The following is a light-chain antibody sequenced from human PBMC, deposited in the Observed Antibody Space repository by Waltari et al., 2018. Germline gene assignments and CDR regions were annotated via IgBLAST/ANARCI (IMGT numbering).Light chain of an antibody. CDR1: QSISNY. V-gene: IGKV1-39*01. CDR3: QQSDSAPLT. CDR2: AAS. Sequence: DIQMTQSPSSLSASVGDRVTITCRPSQSISNYLNWYQQKPGKVPKLLIYAASTLQSGVPSRFSGSGSGTDFTLTINSLQPEDFATYYCQQSDSAPLTFGGGTKVEIK. J-gene: IGKJ4*01.